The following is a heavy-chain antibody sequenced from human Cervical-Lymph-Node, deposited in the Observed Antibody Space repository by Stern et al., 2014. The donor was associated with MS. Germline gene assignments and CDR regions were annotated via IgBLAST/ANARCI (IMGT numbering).Heavy chain of an antibody. D-gene: IGHD4-17*01. V-gene: IGHV5-51*01. CDR2: IYPGDSDT. CDR1: GYRFTANW. J-gene: IGHJ4*02. CDR3: ARDYGDYAFDY. Sequence: EVQLVQSGAEVKKPGEALKISCKGSGYRFTANWLAWVRQMPGKGLEWMGIIYPGDSDTRYSPSFQGQVTISADKSISTAYLQWSSLKASDTAMYYCARDYGDYAFDYWGQGTLVTVSS.